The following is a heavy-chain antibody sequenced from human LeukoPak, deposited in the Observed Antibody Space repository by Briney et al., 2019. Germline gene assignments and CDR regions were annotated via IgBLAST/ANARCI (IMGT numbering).Heavy chain of an antibody. V-gene: IGHV1-18*01. D-gene: IGHD3-22*01. CDR2: ISAYNGNT. Sequence: GASVKVSCKASGYTFTSYGISWVRQAPGQGLEWMGWISAYNGNTHYAQKLQGRVTMTTDTSTSTVYMELRSLRSDDTAVYYCASLKNSYDSSGYLVTDAFDIWGQGTMVTVSS. J-gene: IGHJ3*02. CDR3: ASLKNSYDSSGYLVTDAFDI. CDR1: GYTFTSYG.